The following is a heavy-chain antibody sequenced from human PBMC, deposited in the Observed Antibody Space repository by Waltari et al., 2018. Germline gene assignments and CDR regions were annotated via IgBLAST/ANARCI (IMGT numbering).Heavy chain of an antibody. V-gene: IGHV3-21*01. D-gene: IGHD2-2*01. Sequence: EVQLVESGGGLVRPGGSLRLSCVASGFSFRSYNSNWVRQAPGKGLELVSSITTSSTYMYYVDSLKGRFTISRDDAKNSLFLQMNSLRAEDTAVYYCARDLIEPAAIGNYYYGMDVWGQGTTVTVSS. CDR1: GFSFRSYN. CDR3: ARDLIEPAAIGNYYYGMDV. CDR2: ITTSSTYM. J-gene: IGHJ6*02.